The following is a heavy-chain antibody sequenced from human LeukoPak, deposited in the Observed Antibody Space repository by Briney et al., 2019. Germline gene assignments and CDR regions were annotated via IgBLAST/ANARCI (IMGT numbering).Heavy chain of an antibody. CDR2: ISGSGGST. D-gene: IGHD3-10*01. CDR3: ARDIMVRGVPNWFDP. V-gene: IGHV3-23*01. CDR1: GFTFSSYA. Sequence: GGSLRLSCAASGFTFSSYAMSWVRQAPGKGLEWVSAISGSGGSTYYADSVKGRFTISRDNSKNTLYLQMNSLRAEDTAVYYCARDIMVRGVPNWFDPWGQGTLVNVSS. J-gene: IGHJ5*02.